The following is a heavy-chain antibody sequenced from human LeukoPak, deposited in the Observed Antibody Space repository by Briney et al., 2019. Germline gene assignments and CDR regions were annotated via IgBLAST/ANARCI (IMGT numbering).Heavy chain of an antibody. Sequence: PSETLSLTCTVSGASISSGAYYWSWIRQPAGKQLEWIGHIYTSGTTKYNPSLKSRVSISVDTSKNQFSLKLSSVTAADTAVYYCARHRTMVRGVRPRGAFDIWGQGTMVTVSS. CDR2: IYTSGTT. D-gene: IGHD3-10*01. CDR1: GASISSGAYY. V-gene: IGHV4-61*09. CDR3: ARHRTMVRGVRPRGAFDI. J-gene: IGHJ3*02.